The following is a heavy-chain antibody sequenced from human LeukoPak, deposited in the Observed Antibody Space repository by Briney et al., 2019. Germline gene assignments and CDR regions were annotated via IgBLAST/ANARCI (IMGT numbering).Heavy chain of an antibody. V-gene: IGHV3-11*03. CDR3: AGGWLQWDDAFDI. CDR1: GFTFSDYY. Sequence: WGSLRLSCAASGFTFSDYYMSWIRQAPGKGLEWVSYISSSSSYTNYADSVKGRFTISRDNAKNSLYLQMNSLRAEDTAVYYCAGGWLQWDDAFDIWGQGTMVTVSS. CDR2: ISSSSSYT. J-gene: IGHJ3*02. D-gene: IGHD5-24*01.